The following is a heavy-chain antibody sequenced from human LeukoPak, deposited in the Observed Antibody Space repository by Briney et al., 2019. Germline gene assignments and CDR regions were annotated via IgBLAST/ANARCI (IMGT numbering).Heavy chain of an antibody. D-gene: IGHD3-22*01. CDR3: ARDGSGLRTPRPWYFDL. V-gene: IGHV1-18*01. CDR1: SYTFTSYG. CDR2: ISAYNGNT. J-gene: IGHJ2*01. Sequence: GASVKVSCKASSYTFTSYGISWVRQAPGQGLEWMGWISAYNGNTNYAQKLQGRVTMTTDTSTSTAYMELRSLRSDDTAVYYCARDGSGLRTPRPWYFDLWGRGTLVTVSS.